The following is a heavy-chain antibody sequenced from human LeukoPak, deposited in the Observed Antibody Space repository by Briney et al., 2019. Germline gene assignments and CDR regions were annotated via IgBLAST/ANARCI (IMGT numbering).Heavy chain of an antibody. D-gene: IGHD6-13*01. J-gene: IGHJ4*02. V-gene: IGHV3-7*01. CDR2: IKEDGSEK. Sequence: GGSLRLSCAASGFTFSSYAMSWVRQAPGKGLEWVANIKEDGSEKYHADSLKGRFTISRDNTKNSLYLQLNSLRAEDTAIYFCANLLESWWGQGTLVTVSS. CDR3: ANLLESW. CDR1: GFTFSSYA.